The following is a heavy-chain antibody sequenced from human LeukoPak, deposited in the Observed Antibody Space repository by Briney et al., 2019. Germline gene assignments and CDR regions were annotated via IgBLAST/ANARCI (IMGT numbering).Heavy chain of an antibody. CDR2: MNPNSGNT. D-gene: IGHD1-26*01. CDR3: ARAPFGWELQPFDY. Sequence: ASVKVSCKASGYTFTSYDINWVRQATGQGLEWMGWMNPNSGNTGYAQKFQGRVTMTRNTSISTAYMELSSLRSEDTAVYYCARAPFGWELQPFDYWGQGTLVTVSS. V-gene: IGHV1-8*01. CDR1: GYTFTSYD. J-gene: IGHJ4*02.